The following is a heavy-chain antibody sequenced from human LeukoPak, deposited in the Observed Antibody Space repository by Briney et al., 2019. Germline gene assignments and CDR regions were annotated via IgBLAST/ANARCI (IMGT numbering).Heavy chain of an antibody. D-gene: IGHD3-3*01. CDR3: ARDRAHDFWSGYPSPYYYYYMDV. CDR2: INSEGSST. CDR1: GFTFSSYW. Sequence: GSLRLSCAASGFTFSSYWMHWVRQAPGKGLVWVSRINSEGSSTSYADSVKGRFTISRDNAKNTLYLQMNSLRAEDTAVYYCARDRAHDFWSGYPSPYYYYYMDVWGKGTTVTVSS. V-gene: IGHV3-74*01. J-gene: IGHJ6*03.